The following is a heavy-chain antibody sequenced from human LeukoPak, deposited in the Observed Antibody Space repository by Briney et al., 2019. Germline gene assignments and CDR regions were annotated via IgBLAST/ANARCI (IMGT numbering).Heavy chain of an antibody. V-gene: IGHV3-30*02. CDR3: AKDRGHSTSWHLFDY. Sequence: GGSLRLSCAASGFTFSSYGMHWVRQAPGKGLEWVAYIRYDGSNKYYADSVKGRFTISRDNSKNTLYLQMNSLRAEDTAVYYCAKDRGHSTSWHLFDYWGQGTLVTVSS. D-gene: IGHD2-2*01. CDR1: GFTFSSYG. CDR2: IRYDGSNK. J-gene: IGHJ4*02.